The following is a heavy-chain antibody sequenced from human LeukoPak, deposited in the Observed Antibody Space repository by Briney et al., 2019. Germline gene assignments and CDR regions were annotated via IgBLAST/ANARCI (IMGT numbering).Heavy chain of an antibody. Sequence: ASVKVSCKASGYTFTSYGISWVRQAPGQGLEWMGWISAYNGNTNYAQKLQGRVTMTTDTSTSTAYMELRSLRSDDTAVYYCARDWRWELTYYFDYWGQGTLVTVSS. J-gene: IGHJ4*02. CDR2: ISAYNGNT. CDR1: GYTFTSYG. V-gene: IGHV1-18*01. D-gene: IGHD1-26*01. CDR3: ARDWRWELTYYFDY.